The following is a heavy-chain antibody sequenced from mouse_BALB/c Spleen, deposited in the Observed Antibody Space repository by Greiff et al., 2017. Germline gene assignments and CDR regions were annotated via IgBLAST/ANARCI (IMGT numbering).Heavy chain of an antibody. V-gene: IGHV3-8*02. J-gene: IGHJ3*01. Sequence: EVQLQESGPSLVKPSQTLSLTCSFTGDSITSGYWNWIRKFPGNKLEYMGYISYSGSTYYNPSLKSRISITRDTSKNQYYLQLNSVTTEDTATYYCARYKGYYDYRFAYWGQGTLVTVSA. D-gene: IGHD2-4*01. CDR2: ISYSGST. CDR3: ARYKGYYDYRFAY. CDR1: GDSITSGY.